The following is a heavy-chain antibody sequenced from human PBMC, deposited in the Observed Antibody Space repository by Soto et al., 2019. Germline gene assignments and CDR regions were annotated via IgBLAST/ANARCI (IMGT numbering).Heavy chain of an antibody. D-gene: IGHD6-13*01. CDR3: AKDGAIAAADYFFDY. V-gene: IGHV3-30-3*01. CDR1: GFTFRSYA. J-gene: IGHJ4*02. Sequence: GGSLRLSCAASGFTFRSYAMHWVRQAPGKGLEWVATISYNENKRYYTDSVKGRFTISRDNSKNTVYLQMNSLRGEDTAVYYCAKDGAIAAADYFFDYWGQGSLVTVSS. CDR2: ISYNENKR.